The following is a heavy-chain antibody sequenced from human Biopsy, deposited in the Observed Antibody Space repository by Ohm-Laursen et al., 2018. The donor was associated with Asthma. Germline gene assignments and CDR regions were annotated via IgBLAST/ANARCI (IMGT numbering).Heavy chain of an antibody. CDR1: GYTFNSAG. V-gene: IGHV1-18*01. D-gene: IGHD3-10*01. Sequence: SVKVSCKTSGYTFNSAGITWVRQALGQGLEWMGWISVYNGNTKVAQKLQDRVTMITDTSTSTAYMELRSLRSDDTAVYFCARAVDYSHYYGIDVWGQGSTVTVS. CDR3: ARAVDYSHYYGIDV. J-gene: IGHJ6*02. CDR2: ISVYNGNT.